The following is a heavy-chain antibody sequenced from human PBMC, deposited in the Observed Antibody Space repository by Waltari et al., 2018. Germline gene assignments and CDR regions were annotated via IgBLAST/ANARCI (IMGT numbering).Heavy chain of an antibody. CDR1: GFLFSTYG. CDR2: IDNGDGSGT. V-gene: IGHV3-74*01. Sequence: EVQLVESGGGLVQPGGSLRLSCEASGFLFSTYGMHLVRQGPGKGLGWVSRIDNGDGSGTSYAGSVKGRFTISRDNAKNTLYLQMNSLRAEDTGVYYCARDHYYSKDVWGTGTTVTVSS. CDR3: ARDHYYSKDV. J-gene: IGHJ6*04.